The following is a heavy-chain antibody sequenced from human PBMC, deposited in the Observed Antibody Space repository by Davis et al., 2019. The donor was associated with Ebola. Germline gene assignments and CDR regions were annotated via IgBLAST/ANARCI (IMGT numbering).Heavy chain of an antibody. CDR2: MNPKSGNT. CDR3: VRYPPSNWNEFDY. CDR1: GYTFTPYD. V-gene: IGHV1-8*01. D-gene: IGHD1-20*01. J-gene: IGHJ4*02. Sequence: ASVKVSCKASGYTFTPYDINWVRQATGQGLEWMGWMNPKSGNTGYAQNFQGRVTMTRDTSITTAYMELSSLTSEDTAVYYCVRYPPSNWNEFDYWGQGTLVTVSS.